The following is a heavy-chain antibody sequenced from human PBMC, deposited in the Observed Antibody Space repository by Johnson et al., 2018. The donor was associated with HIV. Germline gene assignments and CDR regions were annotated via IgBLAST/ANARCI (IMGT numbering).Heavy chain of an antibody. CDR2: ISYDGSNK. V-gene: IGHV3-30*03. Sequence: QVQVVESGGGVVQPGRSLRLSCAASGFTFSSYGMHWVRQAPGKGLEWVAVISYDGSNKYYADSVKGRFTISRDNSKDTKLLQMNSLRAEDTALDLCTRRRGGSTTVLDAFDIWGQGTMVTVSS. D-gene: IGHD2-15*01. CDR1: GFTFSSYG. J-gene: IGHJ3*02. CDR3: TRRRGGSTTVLDAFDI.